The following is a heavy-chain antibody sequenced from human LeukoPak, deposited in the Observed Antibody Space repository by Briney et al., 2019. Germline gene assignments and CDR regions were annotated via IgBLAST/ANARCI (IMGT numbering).Heavy chain of an antibody. CDR2: IIPIFGIA. J-gene: IGHJ3*02. D-gene: IGHD6-19*01. V-gene: IGHV1-69*04. Sequence: GASVKVSCKASGGTFSSYAISWVRQAPGQGLEWMGRIIPIFGIANYAQKFQGRVTITADKSTSTAYMELSSLRSEDTAVYYCARSQSIAVAGDIWGQGTTVTVSS. CDR3: ARSQSIAVAGDI. CDR1: GGTFSSYA.